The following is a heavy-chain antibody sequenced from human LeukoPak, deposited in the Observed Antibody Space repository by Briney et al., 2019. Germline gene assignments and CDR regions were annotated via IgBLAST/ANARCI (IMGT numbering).Heavy chain of an antibody. D-gene: IGHD5-24*01. CDR3: VRDGREGFDI. Sequence: GGSLRLSCVASGFAFNIYSMNWVRQAPGKGLEWVSYIKYDSSTIYYGDSVKGRFTTSRDNDKNSLYLQVSSLRAEDTAVYYCVRDGREGFDIWGHGTLVIVSS. CDR2: IKYDSSTI. J-gene: IGHJ3*02. V-gene: IGHV3-48*04. CDR1: GFAFNIYS.